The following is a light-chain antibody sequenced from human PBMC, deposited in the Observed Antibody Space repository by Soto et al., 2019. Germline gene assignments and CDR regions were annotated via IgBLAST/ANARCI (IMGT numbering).Light chain of an antibody. V-gene: IGKV3-20*01. CDR2: GAS. J-gene: IGKJ1*01. Sequence: EIVLTQSPGTLSLSPGERATLSCRASQSVSSSYLAWYQQKPGQAPRLLIYGASSRATGIPDMFSGSGSGTDFTLTISRLEPEDFAVYYCQQYGSSPTFVQGTKVEIK. CDR3: QQYGSSPT. CDR1: QSVSSSY.